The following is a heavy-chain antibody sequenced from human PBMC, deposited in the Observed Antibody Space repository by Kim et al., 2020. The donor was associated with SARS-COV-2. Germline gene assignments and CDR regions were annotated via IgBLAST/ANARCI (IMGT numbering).Heavy chain of an antibody. D-gene: IGHD1-26*01. CDR3: AKDTYRIHWHYYGMAV. CDR1: GFTFSSHA. J-gene: IGHJ6*02. Sequence: GGSLRLSCAASGFTFSSHAMSWVRQAPGKGLEWVSAIIGTGVTTYYADSVKGRFTISRDNSKNTLYLQMNILRAEDTAVYCCAKDTYRIHWHYYGMAVLGPGATVTVS. V-gene: IGHV3-23*01. CDR2: IIGTGVTT.